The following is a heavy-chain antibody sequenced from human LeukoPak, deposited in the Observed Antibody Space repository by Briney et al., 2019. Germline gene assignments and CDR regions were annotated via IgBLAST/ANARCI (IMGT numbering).Heavy chain of an antibody. V-gene: IGHV3-23*01. CDR1: GFTFSTYA. Sequence: GGSLRLSCAASGFTFSTYAMSWVRQAPGKGMESVSAISRRGDTTYYADSVKGRFTISRDNSKNTLYLQMNSLRADDTAVYYCAKGAMAGTGDYFDYWGQGARVTVSS. CDR2: ISRRGDTT. J-gene: IGHJ4*02. CDR3: AKGAMAGTGDYFDY. D-gene: IGHD6-19*01.